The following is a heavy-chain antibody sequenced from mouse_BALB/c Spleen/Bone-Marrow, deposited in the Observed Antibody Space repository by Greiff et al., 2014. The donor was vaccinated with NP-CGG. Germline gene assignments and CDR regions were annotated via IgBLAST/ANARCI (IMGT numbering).Heavy chain of an antibody. CDR2: IYLGDGDT. V-gene: IGHV1-87*01. D-gene: IGHD1-1*01. CDR3: AREGYYYGSSTYYAMDY. CDR1: GYTFTSYW. J-gene: IGHJ4*01. Sequence: LEESGAELARPGASVKLSCKASGYTFTSYWMQWVKQRPGQGLEWIGAIYLGDGDTRYTQKFKGKATLTADKSSSTAYMQLSSLASEDSAVYYCAREGYYYGSSTYYAMDYWGQGTSVTVSA.